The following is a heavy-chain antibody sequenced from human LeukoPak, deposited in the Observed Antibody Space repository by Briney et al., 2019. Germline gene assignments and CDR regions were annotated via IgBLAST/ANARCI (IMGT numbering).Heavy chain of an antibody. CDR1: GFTFSSYA. D-gene: IGHD3-10*01. Sequence: GGSLRLSCAASGFTFSSYAMSWVRQAPGKGLEWVSAISGSGGSTYYADSVKGRFTISRDNSKSTLYLQMNSLRAEDTAVYYCAKVEQGVLLWFGERNYFDYWGQGTLVTVSS. J-gene: IGHJ4*02. CDR3: AKVEQGVLLWFGERNYFDY. V-gene: IGHV3-23*01. CDR2: ISGSGGST.